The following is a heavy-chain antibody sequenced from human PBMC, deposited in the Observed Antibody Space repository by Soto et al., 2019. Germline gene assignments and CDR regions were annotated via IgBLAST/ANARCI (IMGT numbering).Heavy chain of an antibody. Sequence: ASVKVSCKASGNTFTSYDINWVRQATGHGLERMGWINPNSGNIGYAQKFQGRVTMTRDTAIRTAYMEVSRLRSDDTAVYSCARGRAWGNYYRLDYWGQGTLGTVSS. CDR1: GNTFTSYD. CDR2: INPNSGNI. D-gene: IGHD3-16*01. J-gene: IGHJ4*02. V-gene: IGHV1-8*01. CDR3: ARGRAWGNYYRLDY.